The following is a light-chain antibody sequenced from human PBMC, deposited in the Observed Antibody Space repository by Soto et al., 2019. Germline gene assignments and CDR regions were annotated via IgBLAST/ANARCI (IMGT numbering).Light chain of an antibody. CDR1: ESVSNSY. CDR3: KQYGYSPIT. J-gene: IGKJ5*01. Sequence: GSMSLFPGERKTPPFRASESVSNSYLAWHQQKPGQGHRLLIYGASSRATGIQDRFSGSGSETDFHLTISRLEPEDFALYYRKQYGYSPITFGQGTRLEIK. CDR2: GAS. V-gene: IGKV3-20*01.